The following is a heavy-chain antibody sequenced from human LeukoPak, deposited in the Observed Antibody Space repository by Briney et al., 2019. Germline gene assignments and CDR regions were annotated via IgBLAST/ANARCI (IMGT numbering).Heavy chain of an antibody. D-gene: IGHD6-6*01. CDR3: AGVYSSSGWFDP. CDR1: GYRFTSYW. J-gene: IGHJ5*02. CDR2: FHPGDSDT. V-gene: IGHV5-51*01. Sequence: AESLKISCKGSGYRFTSYWIGWVLQMPGKGLEWMGIFHPGDSDTRYSPSFQGQVTISADKSISTAYLQWSSLKASDTAMYYCAGVYSSSGWFDPWGQGALVTVSS.